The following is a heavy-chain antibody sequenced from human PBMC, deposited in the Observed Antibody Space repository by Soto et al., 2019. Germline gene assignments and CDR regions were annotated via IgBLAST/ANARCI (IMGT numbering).Heavy chain of an antibody. CDR1: GYTFTSYY. CDR3: ARGYCSGGSCYRLDYYDMDV. D-gene: IGHD2-15*01. Sequence: QVQLVQSGAEVMQPGASVKVSCKASGYTFTSYYIHWVRQAPGQGLEWMGIFNPGAGGRSYAQKFQGRVTMTRDMSTSTVYMELSRLRSEDTAVYYCARGYCSGGSCYRLDYYDMDVW. J-gene: IGHJ6*03. CDR2: FNPGAGGR. V-gene: IGHV1-46*01.